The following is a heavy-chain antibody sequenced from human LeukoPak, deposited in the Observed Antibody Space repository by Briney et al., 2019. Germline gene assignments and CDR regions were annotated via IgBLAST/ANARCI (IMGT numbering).Heavy chain of an antibody. Sequence: GESLKISCKGSGYSFTTYWTGWVRQMPGKGLEWMGIIYPGDSDTRYSPSFQGQVIISADKSISTAYLQWSSLKASDTAMYYCARMSASGNYYTGQNWFDPWGQGTLVTVSS. V-gene: IGHV5-51*01. CDR3: ARMSASGNYYTGQNWFDP. D-gene: IGHD3-10*01. J-gene: IGHJ5*02. CDR1: GYSFTTYW. CDR2: IYPGDSDT.